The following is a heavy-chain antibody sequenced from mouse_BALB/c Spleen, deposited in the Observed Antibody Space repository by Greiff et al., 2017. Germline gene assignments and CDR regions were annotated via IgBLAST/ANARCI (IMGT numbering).Heavy chain of an antibody. V-gene: IGHV5-17*02. D-gene: IGHD2-3*01. CDR1: GFTFSSFG. J-gene: IGHJ4*01. CDR2: ISSGSSTI. CDR3: AREGYDGYYGGTMDY. Sequence: EVQLVESGGGLVQPGGSRKLSCAASGFTFSSFGMHWVRQAPEKGLEWVAYISSGSSTIYYADTVKGRFTISRDNPKNTLFLQMTSLRSEDTAMYYCAREGYDGYYGGTMDYWGQGTSVTVSS.